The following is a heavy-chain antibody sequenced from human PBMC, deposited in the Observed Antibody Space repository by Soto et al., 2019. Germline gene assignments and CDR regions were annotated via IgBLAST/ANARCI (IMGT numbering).Heavy chain of an antibody. CDR3: ARGGAIFGVVRTYGMDV. V-gene: IGHV4-34*01. D-gene: IGHD3-3*01. CDR1: GGSFICYY. Sequence: SETLALTCAVYGGSFICYYWSWIRQPPGKGLECIGEINHSGSTNYNPSLKSRVTISVDTSKNQFSLKLSSVTAADTAVYYCARGGAIFGVVRTYGMDVWGQGNTVTVSS. CDR2: INHSGST. J-gene: IGHJ6*02.